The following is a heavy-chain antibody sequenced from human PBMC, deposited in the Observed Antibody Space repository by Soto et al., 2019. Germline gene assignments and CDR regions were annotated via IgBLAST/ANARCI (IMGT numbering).Heavy chain of an antibody. D-gene: IGHD2-2*01. CDR3: ARVVPGAEAWFGP. J-gene: IGHJ5*02. Sequence: APVKGSCTTSGYRLSNYGSTWVRKAPGQPLEWLGWISLYSDGTNYAQKFQGRVSMTTDTSTTTAYMELRSLRSDDTAVYYCARVVPGAEAWFGPWGQGTLVTVSS. CDR1: GYRLSNYG. CDR2: ISLYSDGT. V-gene: IGHV1-18*01.